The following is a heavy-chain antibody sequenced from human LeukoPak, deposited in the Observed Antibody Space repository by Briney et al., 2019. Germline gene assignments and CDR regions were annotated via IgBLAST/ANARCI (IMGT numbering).Heavy chain of an antibody. CDR2: ISPSNGDT. CDR3: VRDSGWELRHFFFDD. Sequence: GASVKVSCKASGYTFTSYSINWVRRAPEQGLEWMGWISPSNGDTSYAQKVQDRVTMTTDTSTTTVYMELRSLGSDDTAIYYCVRDSGWELRHFFFDDWGQGTLVTVSS. CDR1: GYTFTSYS. J-gene: IGHJ4*02. V-gene: IGHV1-18*04. D-gene: IGHD4-23*01.